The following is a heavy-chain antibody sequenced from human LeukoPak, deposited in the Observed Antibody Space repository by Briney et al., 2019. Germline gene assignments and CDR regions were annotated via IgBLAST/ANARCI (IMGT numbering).Heavy chain of an antibody. Sequence: PGGSLRLSCAASGFTFSSYSMNWVRQAPGKGLEWVSSISSSSSYIYYADSVKGRFTISRDNAKNSLYLQMNSLRAEDTAVYYCARRPAYGGDPHGPPSLNVRYFDWSLAYYFDYWGQGTLVTVSS. CDR1: GFTFSSYS. J-gene: IGHJ4*02. D-gene: IGHD3-9*01. CDR3: ARRPAYGGDPHGPPSLNVRYFDWSLAYYFDY. CDR2: ISSSSSYI. V-gene: IGHV3-21*01.